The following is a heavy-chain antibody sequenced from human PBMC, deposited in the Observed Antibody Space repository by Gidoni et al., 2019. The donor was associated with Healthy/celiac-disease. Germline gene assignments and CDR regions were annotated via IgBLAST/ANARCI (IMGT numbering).Heavy chain of an antibody. J-gene: IGHJ3*02. CDR3: AKARYCSSTSCSGAFDI. V-gene: IGHV3-9*01. CDR1: GFTFDDYA. CDR2: ISWNSGSI. D-gene: IGHD2-2*01. Sequence: EVQLMESGGGLVQPGRSLRLSCAASGFTFDDYAMHWVRQAPGKGLEWVSGISWNSGSIGYADSVKGRFTISRDNAKNSLYLQMNSLRAEDTALYYCAKARYCSSTSCSGAFDIWGQGTMVTVSS.